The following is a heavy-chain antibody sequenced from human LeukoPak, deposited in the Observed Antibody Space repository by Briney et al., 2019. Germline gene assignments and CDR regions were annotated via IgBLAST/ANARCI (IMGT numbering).Heavy chain of an antibody. CDR1: GYTLTELS. Sequence: ASVKVSCKVSGYTLTELSMHWVRQAPGKGLEWMGGFDPEDGETIYAQKFQGRVTMTEDTSTDTAYMELNSLRSDDTAVYYCAKAGIVVEDHDAFDIWGQGTMVTVSS. V-gene: IGHV1-24*01. CDR3: AKAGIVVEDHDAFDI. CDR2: FDPEDGET. D-gene: IGHD2-2*01. J-gene: IGHJ3*02.